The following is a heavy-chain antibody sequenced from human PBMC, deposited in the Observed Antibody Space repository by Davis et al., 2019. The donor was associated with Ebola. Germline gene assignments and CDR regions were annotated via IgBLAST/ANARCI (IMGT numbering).Heavy chain of an antibody. CDR1: GGSISSYY. CDR2: LHYSGST. J-gene: IGHJ5*02. D-gene: IGHD3-22*01. Sequence: SETLSLTCTVSGGSISSYYWSWIRQSPGKGLEWIGYLHYSGSTNYNPSLKSRVTTSVDTSKNQFSLKLTSVTAADTAVYYCARLSYYYDDSAYSRPYNWFDPWGQGTLVTVSS. CDR3: ARLSYYYDDSAYSRPYNWFDP. V-gene: IGHV4-59*08.